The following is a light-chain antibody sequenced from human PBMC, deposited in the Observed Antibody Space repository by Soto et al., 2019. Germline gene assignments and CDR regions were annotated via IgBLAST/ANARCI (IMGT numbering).Light chain of an antibody. CDR3: KKYNSFPLT. CDR2: AAS. CDR1: QGIRNY. J-gene: IGKJ4*01. Sequence: EIQMTQSTSSLSASVGNKVTITCRASQGIRNYLAWYQQKPGKVPKLLIYAASTLQSGVPSRFSSSGSGTDFTLTFSSLQPYFVVTYCCKKYNSFPLTFRGGTQVDMK. V-gene: IGKV1-27*01.